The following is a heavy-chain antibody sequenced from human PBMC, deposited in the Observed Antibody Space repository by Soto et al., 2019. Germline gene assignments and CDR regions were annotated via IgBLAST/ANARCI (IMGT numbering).Heavy chain of an antibody. J-gene: IGHJ4*02. D-gene: IGHD3-22*01. CDR2: ISSDGSNK. CDR1: GFTFSSYA. Sequence: GGSLRLSCAASGFTFSSYAMHWVRQAPGKGLEWVAVISSDGSNKYYADSVKGRFTISRDNAKNSLYLQMNSLRAEDTAVYYCARPTHYYDSSGPPAYWGQGTLVTVSS. CDR3: ARPTHYYDSSGPPAY. V-gene: IGHV3-30-3*01.